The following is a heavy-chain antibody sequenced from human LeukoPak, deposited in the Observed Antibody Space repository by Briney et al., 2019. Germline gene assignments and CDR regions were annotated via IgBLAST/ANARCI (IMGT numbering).Heavy chain of an antibody. V-gene: IGHV3-23*01. CDR1: GFTFSSYS. Sequence: PGGSLRLSCAASGFTFSSYSMSWVRQAPGKGLEWISAISGSGGSNYYAALVKGRFTISSANSKNTSHLQMNILTADAAAVYYCAKLSPAFDIWGQGTMVTVSS. CDR2: ISGSGGSN. CDR3: AKLSPAFDI. D-gene: IGHD3-16*02. J-gene: IGHJ3*02.